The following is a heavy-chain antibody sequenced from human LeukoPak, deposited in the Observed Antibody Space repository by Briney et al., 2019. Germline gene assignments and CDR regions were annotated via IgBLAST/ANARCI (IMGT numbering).Heavy chain of an antibody. J-gene: IGHJ4*02. CDR1: GGSFSGYY. CDR2: INHSGST. CDR3: AREGRGYSGYARY. V-gene: IGHV4-34*01. Sequence: SETLSLTCAVYGGSFSGYYWSWIRQPPGKGLEWIGEINHSGSTNYNPSLQSRVTISVDTSKNPFSLKLSSLTAADTAVYYCAREGRGYSGYARYWGQGTLVTVSS. D-gene: IGHD5-12*01.